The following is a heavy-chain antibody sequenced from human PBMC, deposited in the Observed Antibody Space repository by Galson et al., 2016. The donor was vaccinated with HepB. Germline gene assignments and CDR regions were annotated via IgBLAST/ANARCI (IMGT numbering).Heavy chain of an antibody. J-gene: IGHJ4*02. CDR1: GYTFTNYP. CDR3: ARDSSGYWHFDD. Sequence: SVKVSCKASGYTFTNYPMYWLRQAPGQGPEWMGWINAGSGNTKYSLKFQDRVTITGDTSASTAYMELSSLRSEDTAVYYCARDSSGYWHFDDWGQGTLVTVSS. V-gene: IGHV1-3*01. D-gene: IGHD3-22*01. CDR2: INAGSGNT.